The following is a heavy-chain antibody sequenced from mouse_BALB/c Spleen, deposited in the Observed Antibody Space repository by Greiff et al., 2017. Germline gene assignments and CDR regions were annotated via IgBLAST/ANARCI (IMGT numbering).Heavy chain of an antibody. CDR1: GFTFSDYY. Sequence: EVKLVESGGGLVKPGGSLKLSCAASGFTFSDYYMYWVRQTPEKRLEWVATISDGGSYTYYPDSVKGRFTISRDNAKNNLYLQMSSLKSEDTAMYYCARGLYDGYYVGYWGQGTTLTVSS. J-gene: IGHJ2*01. V-gene: IGHV5-4*02. CDR3: ARGLYDGYYVGY. D-gene: IGHD2-3*01. CDR2: ISDGGSYT.